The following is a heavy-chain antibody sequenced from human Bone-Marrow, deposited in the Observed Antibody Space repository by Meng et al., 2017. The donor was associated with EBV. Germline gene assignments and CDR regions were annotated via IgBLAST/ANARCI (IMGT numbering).Heavy chain of an antibody. CDR2: ISGSGGST. Sequence: EVQLVESGGGLVQPGGSLTLSCSASGFTFSSYWMHWVRQAPGKGLVWVSAISGSGGSTYYADSVKGRFTISRDNSKNTLYLQMNSLRAEDTAVYYCAKDSPLGATPPDLFDRWGQGPLVTVAS. V-gene: IGHV3-23*04. J-gene: IGHJ5*02. CDR3: AKDSPLGATPPDLFDR. D-gene: IGHD1-26*01. CDR1: GFTFSSYW.